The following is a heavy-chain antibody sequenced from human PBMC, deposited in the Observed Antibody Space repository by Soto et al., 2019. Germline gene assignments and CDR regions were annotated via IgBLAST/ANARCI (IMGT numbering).Heavy chain of an antibody. D-gene: IGHD5-12*01. CDR2: IYYTGST. J-gene: IGHJ4*02. CDR3: ARHRMATIY. Sequence: SETLSLTCTVSGGSTSNSNYYWGWIRQPPGKGLECIGYIYYTGSTYYNPSLKSRVTISVDASKTQFYLNLSSVTAADTAVYYCARHRMATIYWGQGALVTVSS. V-gene: IGHV4-39*01. CDR1: GGSTSNSNYY.